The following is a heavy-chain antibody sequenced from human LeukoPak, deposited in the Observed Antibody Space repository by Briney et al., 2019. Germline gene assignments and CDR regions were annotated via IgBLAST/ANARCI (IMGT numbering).Heavy chain of an antibody. CDR2: IRYDGSNK. Sequence: GGSLRLSCAASGFTFSSYGMHWVRQAPGKGLEWVAFIRYDGSNKYYADSVKGRFTFSRDNSKNTLYLQMNSLRAEDTAVYYCAKTTGAPTPYDYWGQGTLVTVSS. V-gene: IGHV3-30*02. CDR3: AKTTGAPTPYDY. D-gene: IGHD1-1*01. CDR1: GFTFSSYG. J-gene: IGHJ4*02.